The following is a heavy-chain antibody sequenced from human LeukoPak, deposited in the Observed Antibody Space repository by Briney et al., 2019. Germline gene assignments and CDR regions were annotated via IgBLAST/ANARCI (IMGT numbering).Heavy chain of an antibody. CDR2: IYHSGST. CDR1: GYSISSGYY. D-gene: IGHD6-13*01. Sequence: PSETLSLTCTVSGYSISSGYYWGWIRQPPGKGLEWIGSIYHSGSTYYNPSLKSRVTISVDTSKNQFSLKLSSVTAADTAVYYCARGVTSGAAAGTLVDYWGQGTLVTVSS. V-gene: IGHV4-38-2*02. J-gene: IGHJ4*02. CDR3: ARGVTSGAAAGTLVDY.